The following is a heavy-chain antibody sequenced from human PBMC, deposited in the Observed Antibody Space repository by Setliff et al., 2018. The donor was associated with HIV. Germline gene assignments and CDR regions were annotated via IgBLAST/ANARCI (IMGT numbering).Heavy chain of an antibody. D-gene: IGHD3-3*01. CDR2: IIHILGIR. CDR3: ARGDSFWSAYYAY. Sequence: GASVKVSCKASGGTFDSHAISWVRQAPGQGFEWMGGIIHILGIRNYAQKFQGRVIITTDESTGTAYMELSSLKDDDTAIYYCARGDSFWSAYYAYWGQGTQVTVSS. CDR1: GGTFDSHA. V-gene: IGHV1-69*10. J-gene: IGHJ4*02.